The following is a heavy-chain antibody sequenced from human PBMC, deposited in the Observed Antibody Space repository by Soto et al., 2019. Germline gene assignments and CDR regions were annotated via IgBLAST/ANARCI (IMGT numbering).Heavy chain of an antibody. CDR3: AKSLVEAVPGTYPD. Sequence: GGSLRLSCAASGFTFSSYWMHWVRQAPGKGLVWVSRINGDGSSVHYAGSVKGRFTMSRDNAKNTLYLQMNSLRAEDTAVYFCAKSLVEAVPGTYPDWGQGTAVPVSS. J-gene: IGHJ4*02. V-gene: IGHV3-74*01. D-gene: IGHD6-13*01. CDR2: INGDGSSV. CDR1: GFTFSSYW.